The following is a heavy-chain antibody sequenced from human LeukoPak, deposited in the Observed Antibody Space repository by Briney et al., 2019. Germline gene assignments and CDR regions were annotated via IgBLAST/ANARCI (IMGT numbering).Heavy chain of an antibody. J-gene: IGHJ3*02. D-gene: IGHD3-3*01. CDR1: GFTFGDYA. CDR3: TRAGEVVDAFDI. V-gene: IGHV3-49*04. Sequence: GGSLRLSCTASGFTFGDYAMSWVRQAPGKGLEWVGFIRSKAYGGTTEYAASVKGRFTISRDDSKSIAYLQMNSLKTEDTAVYYCTRAGEVVDAFDIWGQGTMVTVSS. CDR2: IRSKAYGGTT.